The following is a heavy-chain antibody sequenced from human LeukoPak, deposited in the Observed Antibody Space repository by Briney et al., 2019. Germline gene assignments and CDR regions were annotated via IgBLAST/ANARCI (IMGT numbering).Heavy chain of an antibody. Sequence: GGSLRLSCAASGFIFSRYAMHWVRQAPGTGLEWVAVVWSDGTREYYIDSVKGRFTISRDNSKNTLYLQMNSLRAEDTAVYSCARGVAENGNPNYFDPCGRGTLVTVSS. CDR3: ARGVAENGNPNYFDP. V-gene: IGHV3-33*01. J-gene: IGHJ5*02. CDR1: GFIFSRYA. CDR2: VWSDGTRE. D-gene: IGHD6-13*01.